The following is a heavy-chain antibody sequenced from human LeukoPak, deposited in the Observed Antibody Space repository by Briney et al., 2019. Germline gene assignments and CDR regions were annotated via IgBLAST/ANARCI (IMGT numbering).Heavy chain of an antibody. V-gene: IGHV3-30*18. CDR1: GFTFSSYG. CDR2: ISYDGSNK. J-gene: IGHJ4*02. Sequence: PGRSLRLSCAASGFTFSSYGMHWVRQAPGKGLEWVAVISYDGSNKYYADSVKGRFTISRHNSKNTLYPQMNSLRAEDTAVYYCAKLPGVDRLEGDYWGQGTLVTVSS. CDR3: AKLPGVDRLEGDY. D-gene: IGHD5-12*01.